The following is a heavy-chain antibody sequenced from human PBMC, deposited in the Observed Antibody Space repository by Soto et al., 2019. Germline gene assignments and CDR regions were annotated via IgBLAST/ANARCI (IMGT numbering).Heavy chain of an antibody. CDR2: IYGGGTT. D-gene: IGHD6-19*01. CDR1: GFAVSSKY. V-gene: IGHV3-53*01. CDR3: VQPTGWPGFDF. Sequence: EVQLVESGGGLIQPGGSLRLSCAASGFAVSSKYMTWVRQAPGKGLEWVSVIYGGGTTYYADSVQGRFTISRDTSKNTLYLQMNSLSAAHTAVYYCVQPTGWPGFDFWGQGTLVTVSS. J-gene: IGHJ4*02.